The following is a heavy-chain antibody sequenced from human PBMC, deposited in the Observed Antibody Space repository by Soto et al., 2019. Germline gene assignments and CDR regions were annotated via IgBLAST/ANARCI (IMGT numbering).Heavy chain of an antibody. CDR3: ASPGDSSGWSKGYFDL. CDR2: INHSGST. J-gene: IGHJ2*01. Sequence: SETLSLTCAVYGGSFSGYYWSWIRQPPGKGLEWIGEINHSGSTNYNPSLKSRVTISVDTSKNQFSLKLSSVTAADTALYYCASPGDSSGWSKGYFDLWGRGTLVTVSS. V-gene: IGHV4-34*01. CDR1: GGSFSGYY. D-gene: IGHD6-19*01.